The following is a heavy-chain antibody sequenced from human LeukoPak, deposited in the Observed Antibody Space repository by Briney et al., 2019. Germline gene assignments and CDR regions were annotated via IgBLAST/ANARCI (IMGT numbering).Heavy chain of an antibody. V-gene: IGHV3-48*01. Sequence: GGSLRLSCAASGFTFSSYSMNWVRQAPGKGLEWVSYISSSSNTIYYADSVQGRFTISRDNAKNSLYLQMNSLRAEDTAVYYCARDPATYGSYYYYYYMDVWGKGTTVAVSS. CDR3: ARDPATYGSYYYYYYMDV. D-gene: IGHD2-21*01. CDR2: ISSSSNTI. J-gene: IGHJ6*03. CDR1: GFTFSSYS.